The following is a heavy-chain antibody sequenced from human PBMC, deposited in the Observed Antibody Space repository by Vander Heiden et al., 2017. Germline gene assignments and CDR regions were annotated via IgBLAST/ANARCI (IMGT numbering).Heavy chain of an antibody. Sequence: QVQLQQWGAGLLNPSETLSLTCAVSGGSFSGYEWSWIRQRQGKGREWIEEINHSGSTNYNPSLKSRVTISVDTSKNQFSLKLSSVTAADTAVDDCARGLGIAARHPLGYWGQGTLGNVSS. CDR2: INHSGST. D-gene: IGHD6-6*01. V-gene: IGHV4-34*01. CDR3: ARGLGIAARHPLGY. CDR1: GGSFSGYE. J-gene: IGHJ4*02.